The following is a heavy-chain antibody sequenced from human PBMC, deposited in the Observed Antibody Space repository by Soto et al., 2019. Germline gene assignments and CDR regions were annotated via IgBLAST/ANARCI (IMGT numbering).Heavy chain of an antibody. Sequence: SETLSLTCAVYGGSFSGYYWSWIRQPPGKGLEWIGEINHSGSTNYNPSLKRRVTISVDTSKNQFSLKLSSVTAADTAVYYCARFNSRITMVRGVIIGPGWFDPWGQGTLVTVSS. CDR1: GGSFSGYY. CDR3: ARFNSRITMVRGVIIGPGWFDP. CDR2: INHSGST. D-gene: IGHD3-10*01. V-gene: IGHV4-34*01. J-gene: IGHJ5*02.